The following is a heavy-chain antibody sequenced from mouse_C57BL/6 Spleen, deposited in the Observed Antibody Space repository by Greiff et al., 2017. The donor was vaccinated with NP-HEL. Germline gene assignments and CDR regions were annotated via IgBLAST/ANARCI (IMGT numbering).Heavy chain of an antibody. V-gene: IGHV1-80*01. CDR3: ARGHYYGSTSGFAY. D-gene: IGHD1-1*01. J-gene: IGHJ3*01. CDR2: IYPGDGDT. Sequence: QVQLKQSGAELVKPGASVKISCKASGYAFSSYWMNWVKQRPGKGLEWIGQIYPGDGDTNYNGKFKGKATLTADKSSSTAYMQLSSLTSEDSAVYFCARGHYYGSTSGFAYWGQGTLVTVSA. CDR1: GYAFSSYW.